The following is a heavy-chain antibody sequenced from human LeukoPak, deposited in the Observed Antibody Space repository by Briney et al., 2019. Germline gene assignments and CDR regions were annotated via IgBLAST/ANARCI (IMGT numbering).Heavy chain of an antibody. Sequence: GASVKVSCKVSGYTLTELSMHWVRQAPGKGLEWMGGFDPEDGETIYAQKFQGRVTMTEDTSTDTAYMELSSLRSEDTAVYYCATVGSRANWNDVASWFDPWGQGTLVTVSS. CDR3: ATVGSRANWNDVASWFDP. CDR2: FDPEDGET. J-gene: IGHJ5*02. V-gene: IGHV1-24*01. D-gene: IGHD1-1*01. CDR1: GYTLTELS.